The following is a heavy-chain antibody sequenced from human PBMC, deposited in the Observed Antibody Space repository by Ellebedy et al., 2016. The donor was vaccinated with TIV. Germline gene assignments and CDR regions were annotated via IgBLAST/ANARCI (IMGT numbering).Heavy chain of an antibody. CDR1: GGSISSYY. CDR2: IYYSGST. CDR3: ARALQQDYYYYGMDV. Sequence: MPSETLSLTCTVSGGSISSYYWSWIRQPPGKGLEWIGYIYYSGSTNYNPSLKSRVTISVDTSKNQFSLKLSSVTAADTAVYYCARALQQDYYYYGMDVWGQGTTVTVSS. J-gene: IGHJ6*02. V-gene: IGHV4-59*01. D-gene: IGHD1-1*01.